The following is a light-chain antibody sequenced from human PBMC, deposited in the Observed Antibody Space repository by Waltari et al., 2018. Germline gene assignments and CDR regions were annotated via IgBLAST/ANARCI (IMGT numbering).Light chain of an antibody. Sequence: DIVMTQYPDSLAVSLGERATINCKSSQSGLYSSNNKNYLAWYQQKPGQPPKLLIYWASTRESGVPDRFSGSGSETDFTLTISSLQAEDVAVYYCQQYYSKPLTFGGGTKVEIK. J-gene: IGKJ4*01. V-gene: IGKV4-1*01. CDR1: QSGLYSSNNKNY. CDR2: WAS. CDR3: QQYYSKPLT.